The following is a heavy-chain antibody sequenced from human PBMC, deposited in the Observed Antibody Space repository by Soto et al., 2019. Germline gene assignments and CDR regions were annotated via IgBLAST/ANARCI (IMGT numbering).Heavy chain of an antibody. CDR3: PRIPSGYDILTGYSGPNYYYNYGMGV. Sequence: GEYLETACKGSGYSFTSYWIGWVRQMPGKGLDWMGIIYPGDSDTRYSPSFQGQVTISADKSISTAYLQWSSLKASDTAMYYCPRIPSGYDILTGYSGPNYYYNYGMGVWAQGTPVTV. D-gene: IGHD3-9*01. J-gene: IGHJ6*02. CDR1: GYSFTSYW. V-gene: IGHV5-51*01. CDR2: IYPGDSDT.